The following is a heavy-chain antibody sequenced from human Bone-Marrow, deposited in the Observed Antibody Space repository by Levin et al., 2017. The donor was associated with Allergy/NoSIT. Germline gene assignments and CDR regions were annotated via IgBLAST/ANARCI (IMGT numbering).Heavy chain of an antibody. CDR3: ARVDSLFLAMGV. J-gene: IGHJ6*02. CDR1: GFTFSDYY. D-gene: IGHD2-2*03. V-gene: IGHV3-11*01. Sequence: GESLKISCAASGFTFSDYYMSWIRQAPGKGLEWVSYISSSGGSSSGGTIYYADSVKGRFTISRDNARDSLYLQMNSLRAEDTAVYYCARVDSLFLAMGVWGQGTTVTVTS. CDR2: ISSSGGSSSGGTI.